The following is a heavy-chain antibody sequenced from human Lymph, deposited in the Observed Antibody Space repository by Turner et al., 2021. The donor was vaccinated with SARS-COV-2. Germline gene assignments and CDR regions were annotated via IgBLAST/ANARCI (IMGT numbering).Heavy chain of an antibody. CDR1: GYTFTRYE. Sequence: QLQLVHSGAAVKTPGASVKVSCKAPGYTFTRYELHWVRQATGQGIEWMGWMNPNSGNTGYAQKFQGRVTMTRNTPISTAYMELSSLRSEDTAVYYCARGRYSGGGMDVWGQGTTVTVSS. D-gene: IGHD1-26*01. CDR3: ARGRYSGGGMDV. J-gene: IGHJ6*02. CDR2: MNPNSGNT. V-gene: IGHV1-8*02.